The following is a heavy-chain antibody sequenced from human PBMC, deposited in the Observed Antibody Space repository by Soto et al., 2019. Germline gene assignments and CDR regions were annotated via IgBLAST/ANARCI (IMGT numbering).Heavy chain of an antibody. CDR1: GFTFSSYW. CDR2: INSDGSST. V-gene: IGHV3-74*01. J-gene: IGHJ4*02. CDR3: ARGEDGYNFLN. D-gene: IGHD5-12*01. Sequence: SLRLSCAASGFTFSSYWMHWVRQAPGKGLVWVSRINSDGSSTSYADSVKGRFTISRDNAKNTLYLQMNSLRAEDTAVYYCARGEDGYNFLNWGQGTLVTVSS.